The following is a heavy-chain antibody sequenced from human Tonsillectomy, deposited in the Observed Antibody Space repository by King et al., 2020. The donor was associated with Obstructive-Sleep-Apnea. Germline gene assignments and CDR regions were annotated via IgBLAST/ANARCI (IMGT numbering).Heavy chain of an antibody. V-gene: IGHV3-74*01. Sequence: DVQLVESGGGLVQPGGSLRLSCAASGFTFSSYWMHWVRQAPGKGLVWVSRISGDGSSTTYADSVKGRFTISRDNAKNTLYLQVNSLRAEDTAVYYCARDYYDTGGYRNWFDPWGQGTLVTSPQ. CDR3: ARDYYDTGGYRNWFDP. D-gene: IGHD3-22*01. CDR1: GFTFSSYW. CDR2: ISGDGSST. J-gene: IGHJ5*02.